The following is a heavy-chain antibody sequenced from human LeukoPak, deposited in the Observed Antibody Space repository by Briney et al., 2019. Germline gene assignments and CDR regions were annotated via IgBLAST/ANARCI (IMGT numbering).Heavy chain of an antibody. Sequence: GGSLRLSCAASGFTFSSYAMHWVRQAPGKGLEWVALISYDGTNKYYADSVKGRFTISRDNSKNTLYLQMNSLRAEDTAVYYCASIPQSRPSDGDDDNYYYYGMDVWGQGTTVTVSS. J-gene: IGHJ6*02. V-gene: IGHV3-30-3*01. CDR3: ASIPQSRPSDGDDDNYYYYGMDV. D-gene: IGHD4-17*01. CDR2: ISYDGTNK. CDR1: GFTFSSYA.